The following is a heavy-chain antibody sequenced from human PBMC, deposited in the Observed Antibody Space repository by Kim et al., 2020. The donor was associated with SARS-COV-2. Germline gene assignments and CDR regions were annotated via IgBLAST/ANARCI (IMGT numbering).Heavy chain of an antibody. J-gene: IGHJ6*02. V-gene: IGHV3-33*01. CDR1: GFTFSSYG. CDR2: IWYDGINK. CDR3: ARDTRDYYGMDV. Sequence: GGSLRLSCAASGFTFSSYGMHWVRQAPGKGLEWVAVIWYDGINKYYADSVKGRFTISRDNSKNTLYLQMNSLRAEDTAVYYCARDTRDYYGMDVWGQGTTVTVSS.